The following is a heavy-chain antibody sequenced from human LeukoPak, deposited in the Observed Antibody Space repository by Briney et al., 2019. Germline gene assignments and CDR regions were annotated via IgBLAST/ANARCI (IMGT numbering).Heavy chain of an antibody. CDR1: GGSFSGYY. V-gene: IGHV4-34*01. J-gene: IGHJ6*03. CDR3: ASRYHDFWSGSTGTMDV. D-gene: IGHD3-3*01. CDR2: INHSGST. Sequence: SETLSLTCAVYGGSFSGYYWSWIRQPPGKGLEWIGEINHSGSTNYNPSLKSRVTISVDTSKNQFSLKLSSVTAADTAVYYCASRYHDFWSGSTGTMDVWGKGTTVTVSS.